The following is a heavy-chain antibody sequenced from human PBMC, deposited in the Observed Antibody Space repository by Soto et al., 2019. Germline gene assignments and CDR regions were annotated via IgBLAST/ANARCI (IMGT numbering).Heavy chain of an antibody. J-gene: IGHJ4*02. CDR1: GFTFSDHY. CDR3: ARLRLTGYFDY. V-gene: IGHV3-11*05. CDR2: ISTSSSYT. Sequence: QVQLVESGRGLVKPGGTLRLSCVASGFTFSDHYMTWIRQAPGKGLEWLSYISTSSSYTNYADSVKGRFTISRDNAMNSLYLQMNSLRAEDTAVYYCARLRLTGYFDYLGQGTLVTVSS.